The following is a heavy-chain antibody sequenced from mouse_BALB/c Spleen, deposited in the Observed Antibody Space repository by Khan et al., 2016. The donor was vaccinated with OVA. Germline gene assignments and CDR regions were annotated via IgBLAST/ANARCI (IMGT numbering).Heavy chain of an antibody. CDR1: GYSITSGYA. CDR3: ARGNYYGYYFDY. J-gene: IGHJ2*01. D-gene: IGHD1-1*01. V-gene: IGHV3-2*02. CDR2: ISYSGGT. Sequence: QLEESGPGLVKPSQSLSLTCTVTGYSITSGYAWNWIRQFPGNKLEWMGYISYSGGTSYNPSLKSRISITRDTSKNQFFLQLNSVTTEDIATYYCARGNYYGYYFDYWGQGTPPTVSS.